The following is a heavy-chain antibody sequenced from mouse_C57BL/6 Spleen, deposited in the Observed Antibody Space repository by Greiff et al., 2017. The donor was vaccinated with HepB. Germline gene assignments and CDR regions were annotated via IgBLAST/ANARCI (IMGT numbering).Heavy chain of an antibody. Sequence: EVQLQQSGPELVKPGASVKISCKASGYSFTGYYMNWVKQSPEKSLEWIGEINPSTGGTTYNQKFKAKATLTVDKSSSTAYMQLKSLTSEDSAVYYCASGGQDDDWGQGTTLTVAS. CDR3: ASGGQDDD. J-gene: IGHJ2*01. CDR2: INPSTGGT. CDR1: GYSFTGYY. V-gene: IGHV1-42*01. D-gene: IGHD3-3*01.